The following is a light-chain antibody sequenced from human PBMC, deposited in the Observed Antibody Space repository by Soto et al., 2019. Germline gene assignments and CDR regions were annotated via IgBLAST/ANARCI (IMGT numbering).Light chain of an antibody. CDR3: SSYAGSNNLV. CDR1: SSDVGGYNY. V-gene: IGLV2-8*01. CDR2: EVS. J-gene: IGLJ2*01. Sequence: QSALTQPHSASGSPGQSVTLSCTGTSSDVGGYNYVSWYQQHPGKAPKLMIYEVSKRPSGVPDRFSGSKSGNTASLTVYGLKAEDEADYYCSSYAGSNNLVFGGGTKLTVL.